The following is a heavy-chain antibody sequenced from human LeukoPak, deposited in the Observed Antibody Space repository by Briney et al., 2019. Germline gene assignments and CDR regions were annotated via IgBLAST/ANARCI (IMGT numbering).Heavy chain of an antibody. CDR3: ARGKLPHYDFWSGYDPIDY. Sequence: ASVKVSFKASGYTFTSYTMNWVRQAPGQGLEWMGWINTNTGNPTYAQGFTGRFVFSLDTSVSTAYLQISSLKAEDTAVYYCARGKLPHYDFWSGYDPIDYWGQGTLVTVSS. CDR1: GYTFTSYT. J-gene: IGHJ4*02. V-gene: IGHV7-4-1*02. CDR2: INTNTGNP. D-gene: IGHD3-3*01.